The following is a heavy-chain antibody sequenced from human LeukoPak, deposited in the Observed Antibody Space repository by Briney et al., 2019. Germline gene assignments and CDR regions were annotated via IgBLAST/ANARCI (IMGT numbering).Heavy chain of an antibody. V-gene: IGHV4-59*01. CDR3: ARLLAGCPGGRCRAHFDY. J-gene: IGHJ4*02. CDR2: IYYSVST. Sequence: SETLSLTCSVSGDSIGGNYWSWMRQPPGNGLEWIGYIYYSVSTKYNPSLKSRVTMSVDTSKNQFSLNLRSVTAADTAVYYCARLLAGCPGGRCRAHFDYWGQGTLVTVSS. D-gene: IGHD2-15*01. CDR1: GDSIGGNY.